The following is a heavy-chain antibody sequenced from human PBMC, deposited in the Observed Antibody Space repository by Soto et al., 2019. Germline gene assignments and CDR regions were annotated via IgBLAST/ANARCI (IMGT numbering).Heavy chain of an antibody. V-gene: IGHV1-69*01. CDR3: VRGRIAVAGTSVSYYSGMDV. CDR1: GGTFSRYA. Sequence: QVQLVQSGAEVKKPGSSVKVSCKASGGTFSRYAISWVRQAPGQGLEWMGGTIPIFDTANYAQKFQGRVTIIAEESTTTAYMELSSLRSEDTAVYYCVRGRIAVAGTSVSYYSGMDVWGQGTTVTVSS. D-gene: IGHD6-19*01. CDR2: TIPIFDTA. J-gene: IGHJ6*02.